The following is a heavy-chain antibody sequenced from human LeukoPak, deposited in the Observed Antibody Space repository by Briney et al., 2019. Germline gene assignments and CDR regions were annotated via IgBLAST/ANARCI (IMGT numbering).Heavy chain of an antibody. Sequence: SETLSLTCTVSGGSISGYYWNWIRQSPGKGLEWIGYVFYSGDINYNPSLESRMAISVDTSKNQFSLRLASVTAADTAVYFCARGSPLLRGVFRFDSWGQGALVTVSS. V-gene: IGHV4-59*08. CDR2: VFYSGDI. CDR1: GGSISGYY. J-gene: IGHJ4*02. D-gene: IGHD3-10*01. CDR3: ARGSPLLRGVFRFDS.